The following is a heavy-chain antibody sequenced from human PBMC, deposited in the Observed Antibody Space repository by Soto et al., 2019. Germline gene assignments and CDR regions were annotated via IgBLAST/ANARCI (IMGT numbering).Heavy chain of an antibody. J-gene: IGHJ6*02. V-gene: IGHV1-69*01. CDR1: GGTFGSYA. CDR3: ARSQGSSTSLDIYYYYYYGMDV. D-gene: IGHD2-2*01. Sequence: QVQLVQSGAEVKKPGSSVKVSCKASGGTFGSYAISWVRQAPGQGLEWMGGIIPIPGTANYAQKFQGRVTIAADESRSRAYMELSSLRSEDTAVYYCARSQGSSTSLDIYYYYYYGMDVWGQGTTVTVSS. CDR2: IIPIPGTA.